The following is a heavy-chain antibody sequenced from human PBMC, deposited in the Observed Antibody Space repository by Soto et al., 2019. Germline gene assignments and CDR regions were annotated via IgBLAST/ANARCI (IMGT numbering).Heavy chain of an antibody. D-gene: IGHD6-13*01. CDR1: GYSISSGYY. CDR3: ARAGQQLVYH. V-gene: IGHV4-38-2*01. Sequence: NPSETLSLTCAVSGYSISSGYYWGWIRQPPGKGLEWIGSIYHSGSTYYNPSLKSRVTISVDTSKNQFSLKLSSVTAADTAVYYCARAGQQLVYHWGQGTLVTVSS. CDR2: IYHSGST. J-gene: IGHJ4*02.